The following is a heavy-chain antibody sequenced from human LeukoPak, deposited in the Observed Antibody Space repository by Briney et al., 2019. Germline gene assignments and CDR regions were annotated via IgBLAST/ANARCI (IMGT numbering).Heavy chain of an antibody. D-gene: IGHD4-17*01. V-gene: IGHV4-59*01. CDR2: IYYSGST. Sequence: SGTLSLTCTVSGGSISSYYWSWIRQPPGKGLEWIGYIYYSGSTNYNPSLKSRVTISVDTSKNQFSLKLSSVTAADTAVYYCARYDYGDYVFDYWGQGTLVTVSS. CDR3: ARYDYGDYVFDY. J-gene: IGHJ4*02. CDR1: GGSISSYY.